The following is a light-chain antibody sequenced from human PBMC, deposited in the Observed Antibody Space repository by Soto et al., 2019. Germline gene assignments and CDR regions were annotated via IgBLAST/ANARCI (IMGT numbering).Light chain of an antibody. CDR1: QSVSSY. V-gene: IGKV3-11*01. J-gene: IGKJ1*01. CDR2: DAS. CDR3: QQRSNWRT. Sequence: EIVLTQSPATLSLSPGERATLSCRASQSVSSYLAWYQQKPGQAPRLLIYDASNRATGIPARFSGSGSGTDFTLTISSPEPEDFAVYYCQQRSNWRTFGKGTKV.